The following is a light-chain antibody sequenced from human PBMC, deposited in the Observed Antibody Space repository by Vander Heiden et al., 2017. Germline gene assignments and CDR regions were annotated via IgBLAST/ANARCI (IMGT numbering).Light chain of an antibody. CDR2: AAS. J-gene: IGKJ2*01. Sequence: DIKMTQSPSSLSASVGDRVTITCRASQSISSYLNWYQQKPGKAPKLLIFAASSLQGGIPSRFSGSGSGTDFTLTISSLQPDDFATYYCQQSYSTPYTFGQGTKVEIK. CDR1: QSISSY. CDR3: QQSYSTPYT. V-gene: IGKV1-39*01.